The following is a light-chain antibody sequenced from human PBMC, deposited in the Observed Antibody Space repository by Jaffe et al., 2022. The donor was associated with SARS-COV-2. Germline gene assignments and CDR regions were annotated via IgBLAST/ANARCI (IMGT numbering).Light chain of an antibody. V-gene: IGLV2-11*01. CDR2: DVN. CDR3: CSYAGDFTYV. J-gene: IGLJ1*01. Sequence: QSALTQPRSVSGSPGQSVTISCTGTSSNVGGYEYVSWYQHHPGKAPKLMIYDVNKRPSGVPDRFSGSKSGNTASLTISGLQAEDEADYYCCSYAGDFTYVFGTATKVTVL. CDR1: SSNVGGYEY.